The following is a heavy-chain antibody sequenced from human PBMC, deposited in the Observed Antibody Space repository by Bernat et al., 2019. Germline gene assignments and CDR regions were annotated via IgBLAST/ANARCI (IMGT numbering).Heavy chain of an antibody. Sequence: QVQLVESGGGVVQPGRSLRLSCAASGFTFSSYGMHWVRQAPGKGLEWVAVIWSDGSNKYYADSVKGRFTISRDNSKNTLYLQMNSLRAEDTAVYYCARGTGYCSSTSGYGGDWFDQWGQGTLVTVSA. D-gene: IGHD2-2*01. J-gene: IGHJ5*02. CDR3: ARGTGYCSSTSGYGGDWFDQ. CDR1: GFTFSSYG. V-gene: IGHV3-33*01. CDR2: IWSDGSNK.